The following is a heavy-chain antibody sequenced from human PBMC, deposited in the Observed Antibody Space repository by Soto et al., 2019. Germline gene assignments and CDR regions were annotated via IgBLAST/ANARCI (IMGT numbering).Heavy chain of an antibody. Sequence: ASVKVSCKASGYTFTSYGISWVRQAPGQGLEWMGWISACNGNTNYAQKLQGRVTMTTDTSTSTAYMELRSLRSDDTAVYYCARDKAYSSGWYRVYWGQGTLVTVSS. CDR1: GYTFTSYG. CDR3: ARDKAYSSGWYRVY. D-gene: IGHD6-19*01. J-gene: IGHJ4*02. V-gene: IGHV1-18*01. CDR2: ISACNGNT.